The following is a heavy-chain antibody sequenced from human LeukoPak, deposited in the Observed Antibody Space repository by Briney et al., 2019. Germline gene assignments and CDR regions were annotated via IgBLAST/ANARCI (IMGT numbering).Heavy chain of an antibody. CDR1: GSRFPTYC. CDR3: ARPPSRGYSSSFEY. CDR2: IYPDESNI. Sequence: GESLEFSCVASGSRFPTYCSAWVRQMHGKGLEWMGIIYPDESNIRNSPSFQGQVTISADKSTSTAYLQWSSLKASDTAMYYCARPPSRGYSSSFEYWGQGTLVTVSS. J-gene: IGHJ4*02. D-gene: IGHD2-2*03. V-gene: IGHV5-51*01.